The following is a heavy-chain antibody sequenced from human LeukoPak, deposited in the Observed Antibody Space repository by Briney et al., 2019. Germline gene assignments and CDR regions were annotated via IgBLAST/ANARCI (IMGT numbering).Heavy chain of an antibody. V-gene: IGHV4-34*01. CDR1: GGSFSGYY. D-gene: IGHD3-10*01. CDR2: INHSGST. J-gene: IGHJ6*04. Sequence: SETLSLTCAVYGGSFSGYYWSWIRQPPGKGLEWIGEINHSGSTNYNPSPKSRVTISVDTSKNQFSLKLSSVTAADTAVYYCARVRSTGYYYYGMDVWGKGTTVTVSS. CDR3: ARVRSTGYYYYGMDV.